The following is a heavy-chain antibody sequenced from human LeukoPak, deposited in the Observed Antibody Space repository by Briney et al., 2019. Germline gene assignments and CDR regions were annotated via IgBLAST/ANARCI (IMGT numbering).Heavy chain of an antibody. Sequence: GGSLRLSCAASGFTFSSYSMNWVRQAPGKGLEWVSSISSSSSYIYYADSVKGRFTISRDNSKNTLYLQMNSLRAEDTAVYYCARVGYTSGWYRNWGQGTLVTVSS. D-gene: IGHD6-19*01. J-gene: IGHJ4*02. V-gene: IGHV3-21*04. CDR1: GFTFSSYS. CDR2: ISSSSSYI. CDR3: ARVGYTSGWYRN.